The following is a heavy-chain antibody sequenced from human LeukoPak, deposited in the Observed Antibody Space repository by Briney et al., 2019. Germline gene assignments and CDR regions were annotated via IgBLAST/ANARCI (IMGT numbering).Heavy chain of an antibody. CDR3: ARVVGSSSKFDY. CDR2: ISYDGSNK. J-gene: IGHJ4*02. CDR1: GFTFSSYG. D-gene: IGHD6-13*01. Sequence: PGRSLRLSCAASGFTFSSYGMHWVRQAPGKGLEWVAVISYDGSNKYYADSVKGRFTISRDNSKNTLYLQMNSLRAEDTAVYYCARVVGSSSKFDYWGQGTLVTVSS. V-gene: IGHV3-30*03.